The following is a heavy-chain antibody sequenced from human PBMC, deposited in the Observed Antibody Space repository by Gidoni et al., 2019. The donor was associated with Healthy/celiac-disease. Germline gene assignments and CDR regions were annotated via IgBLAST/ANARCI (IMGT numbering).Heavy chain of an antibody. J-gene: IGHJ3*02. V-gene: IGHV3-23*04. Sequence: EVQLVESGGGLVQPGGSLRLSCAASGFTFSSYAMIWVRQAPGKGLEWVSAIRGSGGSTYYAASVKGQFTISRDNSKNTLYLQMNSLRAEDTALYYCAKFRGPGVVTKIDAFDIWGQGTMVTVSS. D-gene: IGHD3-3*01. CDR3: AKFRGPGVVTKIDAFDI. CDR1: GFTFSSYA. CDR2: IRGSGGST.